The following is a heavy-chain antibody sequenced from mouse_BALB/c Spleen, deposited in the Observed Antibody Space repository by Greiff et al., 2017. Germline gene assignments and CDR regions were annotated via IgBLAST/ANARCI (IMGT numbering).Heavy chain of an antibody. Sequence: QVQLQQSGAELMKPGASVKISCKATGYTFSSYWIEWVKQRPGHGLEWIGEILPGSGSTNYNEKFKGKATFTADTSSNTAYMQHSSLTSEDSAVYYCARDYYGSSYLYAMDYWGQGTSVTVSS. D-gene: IGHD1-1*01. CDR1: GYTFSSYW. V-gene: IGHV1-9*01. CDR3: ARDYYGSSYLYAMDY. CDR2: ILPGSGST. J-gene: IGHJ4*01.